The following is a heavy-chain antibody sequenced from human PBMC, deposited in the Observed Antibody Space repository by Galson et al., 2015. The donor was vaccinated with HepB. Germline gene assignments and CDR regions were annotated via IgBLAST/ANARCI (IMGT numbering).Heavy chain of an antibody. CDR2: ISAKNDNT. Sequence: SVKVSCKASGYTFNRYGISWVRQAPGQGLEWMGWISAKNDNTDYAQKFQARVTMTTDTSTSTAYMELRSLTSADTAIYYCARGIGTALFDYWGQGTLVTVPS. CDR3: ARGIGTALFDY. CDR1: GYTFNRYG. V-gene: IGHV1-18*01. D-gene: IGHD1-7*01. J-gene: IGHJ4*02.